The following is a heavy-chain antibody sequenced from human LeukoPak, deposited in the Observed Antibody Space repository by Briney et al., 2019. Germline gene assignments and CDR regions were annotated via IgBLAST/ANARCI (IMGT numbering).Heavy chain of an antibody. Sequence: SETLSLTCTVSGVPINSGGFSRTWIRQPPGKGLEWIGYIFQSGSPSYNPSLRSRVTISVDTSTNQFSLRLNSVTAADTAMYYCARDRAGLGLLDFWGQGTMVTVFS. D-gene: IGHD1-26*01. CDR3: ARDRAGLGLLDF. V-gene: IGHV4-30-2*01. J-gene: IGHJ3*01. CDR1: GVPINSGGFS. CDR2: IFQSGSP.